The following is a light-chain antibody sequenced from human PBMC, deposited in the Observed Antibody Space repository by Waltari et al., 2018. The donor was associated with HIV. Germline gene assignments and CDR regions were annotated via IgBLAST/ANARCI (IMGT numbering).Light chain of an antibody. CDR2: LGS. CDR1: QSLLHSTGYTY. Sequence: DIVMTQSPLSLTVTHGESASISCYSSQSLLHSTGYTYLDWYLQKPGHSPQRLIYLGSNRAAGVPDRFSGSGSGTDFTLKISKVGAEDVGVYYCMQALQTPRTFGQGTKLEIK. CDR3: MQALQTPRT. V-gene: IGKV2-28*01. J-gene: IGKJ2*01.